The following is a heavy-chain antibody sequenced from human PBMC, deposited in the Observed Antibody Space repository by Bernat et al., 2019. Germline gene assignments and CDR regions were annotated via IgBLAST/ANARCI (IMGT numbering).Heavy chain of an antibody. CDR3: ARVTGNIAFDI. Sequence: EVQLVGPGGALTQPGGSLRLPCAAPGFTVISNYLSGARQAPGKGLEWVSVIYSGGSTYYADSVKGRFTISRDNSKNTLYLQMNSLRAEDTAVYYCARVTGNIAFDIWGQGTMVTVSS. CDR1: GFTVISNY. V-gene: IGHV3-53*01. J-gene: IGHJ3*02. CDR2: IYSGGST. D-gene: IGHD3-9*01.